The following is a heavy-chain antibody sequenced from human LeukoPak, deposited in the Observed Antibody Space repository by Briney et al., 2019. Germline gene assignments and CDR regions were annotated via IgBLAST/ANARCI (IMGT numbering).Heavy chain of an antibody. Sequence: GSLRLSCAASGFTFSSYAMSWVRQAPGKGLEWVSAISGSGGSTYYADSVKGRFTISRDNSKNTLYLQMNSLRAEDTAVYYCARAPTYYYGMDVWGQGTTVTVSS. J-gene: IGHJ6*02. CDR2: ISGSGGST. CDR3: ARAPTYYYGMDV. V-gene: IGHV3-23*01. CDR1: GFTFSSYA.